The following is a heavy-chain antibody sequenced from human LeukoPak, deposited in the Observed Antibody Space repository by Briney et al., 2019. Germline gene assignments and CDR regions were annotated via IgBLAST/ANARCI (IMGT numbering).Heavy chain of an antibody. V-gene: IGHV4-59*01. D-gene: IGHD3-22*01. J-gene: IGHJ6*03. CDR2: IYYSGSS. CDR1: GGSISGYH. Sequence: SETLSLTCNVSGGSISGYHWSWIRQPPGKGLEWLGYIYYSGSSNYNPSLKSRVTMSADTSKNQFSLKLSSVTAADTAVYYCARDSLSSVGYYYYYMDVWGKGTTVTVSS. CDR3: ARDSLSSVGYYYYYMDV.